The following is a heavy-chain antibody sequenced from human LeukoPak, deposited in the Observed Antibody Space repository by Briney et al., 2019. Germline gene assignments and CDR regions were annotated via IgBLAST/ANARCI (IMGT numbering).Heavy chain of an antibody. Sequence: SETLSLTCAVYGGSFSGYYRSWIRQPPGKGLEWIGEINHSGSTNYNPSLKSRVTISVDTSKNQFSLKLSSVTAADTAVYYCARGPVGATIHFDYWGQGTLVTVSS. J-gene: IGHJ4*02. CDR1: GGSFSGYY. CDR2: INHSGST. CDR3: ARGPVGATIHFDY. V-gene: IGHV4-34*01. D-gene: IGHD1-26*01.